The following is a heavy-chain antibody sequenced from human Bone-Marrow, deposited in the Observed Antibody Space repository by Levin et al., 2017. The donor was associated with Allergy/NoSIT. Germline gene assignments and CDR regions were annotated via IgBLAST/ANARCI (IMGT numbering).Heavy chain of an antibody. Sequence: GGSLRLSCAASGFTSSSYWMSWVRQAPGKGLEWVATINHYGIETYYLDSVKGRFIISRDNAKKSLSLQMNSLRAEDTAVYYCGRDFGSYDFYNYHYGVDVWGQGTTVTVSS. CDR1: GFTSSSYW. D-gene: IGHD3-3*01. V-gene: IGHV3-7*01. CDR2: INHYGIET. J-gene: IGHJ6*02. CDR3: GRDFGSYDFYNYHYGVDV.